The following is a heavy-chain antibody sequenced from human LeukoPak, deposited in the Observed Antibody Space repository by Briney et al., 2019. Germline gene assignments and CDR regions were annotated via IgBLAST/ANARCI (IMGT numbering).Heavy chain of an antibody. CDR1: GGSISSSSYY. D-gene: IGHD3-10*01. J-gene: IGHJ4*02. Sequence: SETLSLTCTVSGGSISSSSYYWGWLRQPPGRGLEWFGSIYYSGSTYYTPSLKSRVTISVDTSKKQFSLKLSSVTAADTAVYYCARETPYGSGSYPFDYWGQGILVTVSS. CDR2: IYYSGST. CDR3: ARETPYGSGSYPFDY. V-gene: IGHV4-39*07.